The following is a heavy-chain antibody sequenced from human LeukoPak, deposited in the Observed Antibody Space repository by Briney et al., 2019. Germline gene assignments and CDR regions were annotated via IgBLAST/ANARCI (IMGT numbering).Heavy chain of an antibody. V-gene: IGHV3-30-3*01. D-gene: IGHD3-10*01. Sequence: GGSLGLSCAASGFTFRNYVIHWVRQAPGKGLEWVAVTSSDLDVKLYADSVKGRFTISRDNSRSTLYLQMNSLRPEDTAIYYCAREGYYGSGSPPSLYFDYWGQGTLVTVSS. CDR3: AREGYYGSGSPPSLYFDY. J-gene: IGHJ4*02. CDR2: TSSDLDVK. CDR1: GFTFRNYV.